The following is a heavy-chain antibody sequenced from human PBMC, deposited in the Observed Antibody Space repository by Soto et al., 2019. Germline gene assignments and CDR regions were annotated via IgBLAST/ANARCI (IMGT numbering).Heavy chain of an antibody. CDR2: IYSSGNA. J-gene: IGHJ3*01. CDR1: GDSISGYY. Sequence: QVQLQESGPGLVKPSETVSLICTVSGDSISGYYWSWIRQPAGKGLEWIGRIYSSGNANYNPSLKSRVSMSVDMSKNQFSLKVTSVTAADTAMFYCARGDVFDLWGQGTKVPVSS. V-gene: IGHV4-4*07. CDR3: ARGDVFDL.